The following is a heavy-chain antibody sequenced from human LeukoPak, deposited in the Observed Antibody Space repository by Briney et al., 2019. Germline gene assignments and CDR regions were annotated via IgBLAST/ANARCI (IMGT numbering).Heavy chain of an antibody. CDR3: ARLSRGYGNDNEAYYFDY. CDR1: GYTFTDYY. J-gene: IGHJ4*02. V-gene: IGHV1-69*06. D-gene: IGHD6-25*01. Sequence: SVKVSCKASGYTFTDYYIHWVRQAPGQGLEWMGGVIPIFGTANYAQKFQGRVTITADKSTSTAYMELSSLRSEDTAVYYCARLSRGYGNDNEAYYFDYWGQGTLVTVSS. CDR2: VIPIFGTA.